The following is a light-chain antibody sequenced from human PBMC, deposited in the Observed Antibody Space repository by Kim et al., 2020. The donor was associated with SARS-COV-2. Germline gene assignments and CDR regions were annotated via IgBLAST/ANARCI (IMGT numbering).Light chain of an antibody. J-gene: IGKJ2*01. CDR1: QTISTN. V-gene: IGKV3-15*01. CDR3: QQYDNRPYT. Sequence: SVAPGERVTLSCRAGQTISTNLAWHQQKPGQPPRLLIYGAATRATGIPARFSGSGSGTEFTLTISSLQSEDFAVYYCQQYDNRPYTFGQGTKLEIK. CDR2: GAA.